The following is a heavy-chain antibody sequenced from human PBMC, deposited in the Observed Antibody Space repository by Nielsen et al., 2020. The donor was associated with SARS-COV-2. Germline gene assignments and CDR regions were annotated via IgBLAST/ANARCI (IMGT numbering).Heavy chain of an antibody. D-gene: IGHD2-8*01. J-gene: IGHJ6*02. V-gene: IGHV3-43*01. CDR3: AKDIVYGGTNGVCSDGCYYGMDV. CDR2: ISWDGGST. Sequence: GESLKISCAASGFTFDDYTMHWVRQAPGKGLEWVSLISWDGGSTYYADSVKGRFTISRDNSKNSLYLQMNSLRTEDTALYYCAKDIVYGGTNGVCSDGCYYGMDVWAKGPRSPSP. CDR1: GFTFDDYT.